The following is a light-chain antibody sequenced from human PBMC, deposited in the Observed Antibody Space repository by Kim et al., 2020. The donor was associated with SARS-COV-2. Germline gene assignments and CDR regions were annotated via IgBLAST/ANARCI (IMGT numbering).Light chain of an antibody. Sequence: SYELTQPPSVSVSPGQTASITCIGDDLWNMYSSWYQQRPGQSPVLIIYQDTKRPSGLPERFSASSSGNPATLTISETQPMDDADYYCQAWDSSTSWAFGG. CDR3: QAWDSSTSWA. J-gene: IGLJ3*02. V-gene: IGLV3-1*01. CDR2: QDT. CDR1: DLWNMY.